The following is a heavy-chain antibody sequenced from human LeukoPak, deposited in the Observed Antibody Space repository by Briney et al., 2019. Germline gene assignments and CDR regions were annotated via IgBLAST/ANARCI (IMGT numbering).Heavy chain of an antibody. Sequence: GGSLRLSCAASGFTFSSYSMNWVRQAPGKGLEWVSSISSSSSYIYYADSVKGRFTISRDNAKNSLYLQMNSLRAEDTAVYYCASPYYGSGSYYYGMDVWGQGTTVTVSS. CDR3: ASPYYGSGSYYYGMDV. D-gene: IGHD3-10*01. CDR1: GFTFSSYS. V-gene: IGHV3-21*01. CDR2: ISSSSSYI. J-gene: IGHJ6*02.